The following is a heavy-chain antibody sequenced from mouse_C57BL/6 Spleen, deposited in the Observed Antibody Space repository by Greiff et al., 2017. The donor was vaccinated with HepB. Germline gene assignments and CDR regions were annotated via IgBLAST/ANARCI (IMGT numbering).Heavy chain of an antibody. CDR3: ARKDYYYGSRDWYFDV. V-gene: IGHV5-9*01. D-gene: IGHD1-1*01. J-gene: IGHJ1*03. Sequence: EVHLVESGGGLVKPGGSLKLSCAASGFTFSSYTMSWVRQTPEKRLEWVATISGGGGNTYYPDSVKGRFTISRDNAKNTLYLQMSSLRSEDTALYYCARKDYYYGSRDWYFDVWGTGTTVTVSS. CDR2: ISGGGGNT. CDR1: GFTFSSYT.